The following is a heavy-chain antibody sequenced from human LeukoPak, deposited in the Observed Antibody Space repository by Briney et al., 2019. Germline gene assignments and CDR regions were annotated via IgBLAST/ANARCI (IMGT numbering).Heavy chain of an antibody. Sequence: SETLSLTCAVYGGSFSGYYWSWIPQPPGKGLEWIGEINHSGSTNYNPSLKSRVTISVDTSKNQFSLKLSSVTAADTAVYYCARDRRWLRPAPDAFDIWGQGTMVTVSS. CDR1: GGSFSGYY. D-gene: IGHD5-12*01. CDR3: ARDRRWLRPAPDAFDI. V-gene: IGHV4-34*01. J-gene: IGHJ3*02. CDR2: INHSGST.